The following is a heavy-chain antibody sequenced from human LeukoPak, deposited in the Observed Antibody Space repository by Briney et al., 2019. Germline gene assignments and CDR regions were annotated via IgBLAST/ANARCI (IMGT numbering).Heavy chain of an antibody. CDR1: GGSISSYY. Sequence: SETLSLTCTVSGGSISSYYWSWIRQPPGKGLEWIGYIYYSGSTNYNSSLKSRVTISVDTSKNQFSLKLTSVTAADTAVYYCARGPGLATIWSRYYMDVWGKGTTVTISS. CDR2: IYYSGST. CDR3: ARGPGLATIWSRYYMDV. V-gene: IGHV4-59*01. D-gene: IGHD5-12*01. J-gene: IGHJ6*03.